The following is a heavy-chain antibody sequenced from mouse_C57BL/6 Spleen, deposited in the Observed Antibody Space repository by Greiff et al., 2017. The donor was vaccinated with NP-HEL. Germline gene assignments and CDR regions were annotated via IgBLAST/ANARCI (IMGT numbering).Heavy chain of an antibody. J-gene: IGHJ1*03. CDR2: INPNNGGT. D-gene: IGHD1-1*01. CDR1: GYTFTDYY. V-gene: IGHV1-26*01. Sequence: EVQLQQSGPELVKPGASVKISCKASGYTFTDYYMNWVKQSHGKSLEWIGDINPNNGGTSYNQKFKGKATLTVDKSSSTAYMELRSLTSEDSAVYYCARRYHYGSSYGYFDVWGTGTTVTVSS. CDR3: ARRYHYGSSYGYFDV.